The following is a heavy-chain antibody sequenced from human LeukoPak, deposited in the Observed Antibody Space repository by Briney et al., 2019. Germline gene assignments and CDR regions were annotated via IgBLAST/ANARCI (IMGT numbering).Heavy chain of an antibody. D-gene: IGHD5-12*01. V-gene: IGHV4-59*01. Sequence: KSSETLSLTCTVSGGSISSYYWSWIRQPPGKGLEWIGYIYYSGSTDYNPSLKSRATISVDTSKNQFSLKLSSVTAADTAVYYCARVKRSVHYSGYDWFFDYWGQGTLVTVSS. CDR1: GGSISSYY. CDR3: ARVKRSVHYSGYDWFFDY. J-gene: IGHJ4*02. CDR2: IYYSGST.